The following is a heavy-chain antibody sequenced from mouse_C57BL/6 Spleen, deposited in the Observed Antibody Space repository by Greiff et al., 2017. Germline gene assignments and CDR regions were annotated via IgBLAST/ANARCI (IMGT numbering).Heavy chain of an antibody. CDR2: IDPSDSYT. Sequence: QVQLQQPGAELVKPGASVKLSCKASGYTFTSYWMQWVKQRPGQGLEWIGEIDPSDSYTNYNQKFKGKATLTVDTSSSTAYMQRSSLTSEDSAVYYCARKSGYFDVWGTGTTVTVSS. CDR3: ARKSGYFDV. V-gene: IGHV1-50*01. J-gene: IGHJ1*03. CDR1: GYTFTSYW.